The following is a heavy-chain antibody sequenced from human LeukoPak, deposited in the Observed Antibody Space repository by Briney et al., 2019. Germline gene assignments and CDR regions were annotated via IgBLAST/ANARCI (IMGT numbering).Heavy chain of an antibody. J-gene: IGHJ4*02. CDR1: GFTFDDYA. CDR2: ISWNSGSI. Sequence: GGSLRLSCAASGFTFDDYAMHWVRQAPGKGLKWVSGISWNSGSIGYADSVKGRFTISRDNAKNSLYLQMNSLRAEDTALYYCAKLTASGGSTHWGQGTLVTVSS. D-gene: IGHD1-26*01. CDR3: AKLTASGGSTH. V-gene: IGHV3-9*01.